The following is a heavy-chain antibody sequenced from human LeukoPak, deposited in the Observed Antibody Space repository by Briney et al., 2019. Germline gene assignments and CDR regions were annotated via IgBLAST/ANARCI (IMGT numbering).Heavy chain of an antibody. Sequence: GGSLRLSCAASGFTFSSYYMNWVRQAPGKGLEWVSYISSSSTIYCADSVKGRFTISRDNAKNSLYLQMNSLRAEDTAVYYCARDRYCSGGSCYSGGRGYWGQGTLVTVSS. J-gene: IGHJ4*02. CDR2: ISSSSTI. V-gene: IGHV3-48*01. CDR1: GFTFSSYY. D-gene: IGHD2-15*01. CDR3: ARDRYCSGGSCYSGGRGY.